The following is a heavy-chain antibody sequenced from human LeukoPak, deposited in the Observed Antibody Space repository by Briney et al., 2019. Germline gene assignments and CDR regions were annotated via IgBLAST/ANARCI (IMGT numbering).Heavy chain of an antibody. J-gene: IGHJ4*02. CDR2: ISSSSSTI. Sequence: PGGSLRLSCAASGFTFSSYSMNWVRQAPGKGLEWVSYISSSSSTIYYADSVKGRFTISRDNAKNSLYLQMNSPRAEDTAVYYCARKQYSDYWGQGTLVTVSS. V-gene: IGHV3-48*01. D-gene: IGHD5-12*01. CDR3: ARKQYSDY. CDR1: GFTFSSYS.